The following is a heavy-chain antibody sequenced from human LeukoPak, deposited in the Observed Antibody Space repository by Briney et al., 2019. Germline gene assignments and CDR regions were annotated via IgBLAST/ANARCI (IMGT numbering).Heavy chain of an antibody. V-gene: IGHV3-49*03. CDR2: IRSKAYGGTT. CDR1: GFTFGDYA. CDR3: TRDPRDGYNFVLSAFDY. D-gene: IGHD5-24*01. Sequence: PGGSLRLSCTASGFTFGDYAMSWFRQAPGKGLEWVGFIRSKAYGGTTEYAASVKGRFTISRDDSKSIAYLQMNSLKTEDTAVYYCTRDPRDGYNFVLSAFDYWGQGTLVTVSS. J-gene: IGHJ4*02.